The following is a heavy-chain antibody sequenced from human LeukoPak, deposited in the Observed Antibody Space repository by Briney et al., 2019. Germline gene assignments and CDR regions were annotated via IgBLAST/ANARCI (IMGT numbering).Heavy chain of an antibody. CDR2: ISYDGSNK. D-gene: IGHD4-17*01. CDR1: GFTFSSYA. V-gene: IGHV3-30*04. J-gene: IGHJ3*02. Sequence: GRSLRLSCAASGFTFSSYAMHWVRQAPGKGLEWVAVISYDGSNKYYADSVKGRFTISRDNSKNTLYLKMNSLRAEDTAVFYCAKPDGDYVGQLDAFDIWGQGTMVTVSS. CDR3: AKPDGDYVGQLDAFDI.